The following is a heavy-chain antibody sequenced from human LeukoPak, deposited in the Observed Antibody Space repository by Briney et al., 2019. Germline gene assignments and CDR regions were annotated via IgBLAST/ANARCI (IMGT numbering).Heavy chain of an antibody. CDR3: ARGQWMVAY. CDR2: INHSGST. CDR1: GGSISSYY. V-gene: IGHV4-34*01. D-gene: IGHD2-2*03. Sequence: PSETLSLTCTVSGGSISSYYWSWIRQPPGKGLEWIGEINHSGSTNYNPSLKSRVTISVDTSKNQFSLKLSSVTAADTAVYYCARGQWMVAYWGQGTLVTVSS. J-gene: IGHJ4*02.